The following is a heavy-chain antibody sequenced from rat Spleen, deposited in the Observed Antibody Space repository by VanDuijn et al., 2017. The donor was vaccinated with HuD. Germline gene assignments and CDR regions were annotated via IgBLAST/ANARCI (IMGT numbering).Heavy chain of an antibody. V-gene: IGHV4-2*01. CDR2: INKDSSTI. CDR1: GFNLNDYW. J-gene: IGHJ4*01. CDR3: AREPPGYGYCVTDA. Sequence: EVQLVESDGGLVQPGRSLKLSCAASGFNLNDYWMGWVRQAPGKGLEWIGEINKDSSTINYTPSLKDKFTISRDNAQNTLYLEMSKLGSEDTAIYYCAREPPGYGYCVTDAWGQGASVTVSS. D-gene: IGHD4-3*01.